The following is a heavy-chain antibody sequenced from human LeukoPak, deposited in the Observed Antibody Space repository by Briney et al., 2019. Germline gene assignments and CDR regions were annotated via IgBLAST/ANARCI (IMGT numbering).Heavy chain of an antibody. CDR1: GGSISTTNW. CDR2: IYHSGST. CDR3: ARSIVGTRAIDY. Sequence: SGTLSLTCAVSGGSISTTNWWSLVRQPPGKGLEWIGEIYHSGSTNYNPSLKSRVTISIDKSKNQFSLKLSSVTAADTAFYYCARSIVGTRAIDYWGQGTLVTVSS. D-gene: IGHD1-26*01. V-gene: IGHV4-4*02. J-gene: IGHJ4*02.